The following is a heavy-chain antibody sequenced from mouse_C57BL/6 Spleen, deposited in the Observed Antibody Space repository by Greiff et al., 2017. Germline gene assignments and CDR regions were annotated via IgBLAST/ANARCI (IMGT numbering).Heavy chain of an antibody. J-gene: IGHJ4*01. CDR2: IRSKSNNYAT. D-gene: IGHD2-2*01. V-gene: IGHV10-1*01. CDR1: GFSFNTYA. CDR3: VYGYDGYYYAMDD. Sequence: EVKVVESGGGLVQPKGSLKLSCAASGFSFNTYAMNWVRQAPGKGLEWVARIRSKSNNYATYYADSVKDRFTISRDDSESMLYLQMNNLKTEYTAMYDCVYGYDGYYYAMDDWGQGTSVTVSS.